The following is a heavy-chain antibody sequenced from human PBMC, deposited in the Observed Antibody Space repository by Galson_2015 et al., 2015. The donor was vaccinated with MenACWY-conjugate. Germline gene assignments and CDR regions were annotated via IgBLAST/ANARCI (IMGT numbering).Heavy chain of an antibody. CDR3: AKTRGASFYFDS. V-gene: IGHV3-74*01. J-gene: IGHJ4*02. D-gene: IGHD1-26*01. CDR2: INPGGSST. CDR1: GFIFNTYW. Sequence: LRLSCAASGFIFNTYWMHWVRQAPGKGLVWVSRINPGGSSTTYADSVKDRFTISRDNAKTTLYLQMNSLRPEVTAVFYCAKTRGASFYFDSWGQGTLVTVSS.